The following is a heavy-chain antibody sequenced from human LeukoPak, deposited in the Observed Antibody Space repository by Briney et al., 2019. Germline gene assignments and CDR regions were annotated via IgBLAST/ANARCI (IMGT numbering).Heavy chain of an antibody. CDR2: IWYDGSNK. V-gene: IGHV3-33*06. J-gene: IGHJ6*02. Sequence: PGRSLRLSCAASGFTFSSYGMHWVRQAPGKGLEWVAVIWYDGSNKYYADSVKGRFTISRDNSKNTLYLQMNSLRAEDTAVYYCAKDQNGGYFDWLFHSDGMDVWGQGTTVTVSS. D-gene: IGHD3-9*01. CDR1: GFTFSSYG. CDR3: AKDQNGGYFDWLFHSDGMDV.